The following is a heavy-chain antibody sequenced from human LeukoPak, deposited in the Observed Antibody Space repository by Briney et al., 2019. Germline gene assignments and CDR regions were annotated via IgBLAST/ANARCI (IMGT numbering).Heavy chain of an antibody. CDR2: ISWDGGST. J-gene: IGHJ4*02. CDR3: AKEGAVVGRGKNYFDY. V-gene: IGHV3-43D*03. D-gene: IGHD6-19*01. CDR1: GFTFDDYA. Sequence: GGSLRLSCAASGFTFDDYAMHWVRQAPGKGLEWVSLISWDGGSTYYADSVKGRFTISRDNSKNSLYLQVNSLRAEDTALYYCAKEGAVVGRGKNYFDYWGQGTLVTVSS.